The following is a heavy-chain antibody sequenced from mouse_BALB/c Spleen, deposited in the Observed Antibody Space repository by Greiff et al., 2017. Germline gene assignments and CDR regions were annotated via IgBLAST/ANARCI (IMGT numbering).Heavy chain of an antibody. CDR2: ISSGGSYT. D-gene: IGHD2-2*01. CDR1: GFTFSSYA. V-gene: IGHV5-9-4*01. J-gene: IGHJ3*01. CDR3: ANGYPWFAY. Sequence: EVKLMESGGGLVKPGGSLKLSCAASGFTFSSYAMSWVRQSPEKRLEWVAEISSGGSYTYYPDTVTGRFTISRDNAKNTLYLEMSSLRSEDTAMYYCANGYPWFAYWGQGTLVTVSA.